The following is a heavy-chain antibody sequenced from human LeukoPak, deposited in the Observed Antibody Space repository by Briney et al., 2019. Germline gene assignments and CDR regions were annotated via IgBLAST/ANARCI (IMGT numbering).Heavy chain of an antibody. V-gene: IGHV1-18*01. CDR3: ARITAVAGSVGFDY. CDR2: ISAYNGNT. Sequence: ASVKVSCKASGYTFINYALHWVRQAPGQRLEWMGWISAYNGNTNYAQKLQGRVTMTTDTSTSTAYMELRSLRSDDTAVYYCARITAVAGSVGFDYWGQGTLVTVSS. CDR1: GYTFINYA. J-gene: IGHJ4*02. D-gene: IGHD6-19*01.